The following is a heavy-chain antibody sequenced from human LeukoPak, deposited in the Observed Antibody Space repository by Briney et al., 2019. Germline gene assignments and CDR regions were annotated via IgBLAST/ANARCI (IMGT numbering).Heavy chain of an antibody. Sequence: SETLSLTCTVSGGSITGYHWSWIRQPPGKGLEWIGYIYSTETTEYKPSLKSRVTISADRSKNQFSLKLTSVTAADTAIYYCARHGHHGDHDYWGQGTLVTVSS. D-gene: IGHD2-21*02. CDR1: GGSITGYH. CDR2: IYSTETT. CDR3: ARHGHHGDHDY. J-gene: IGHJ4*02. V-gene: IGHV4-59*08.